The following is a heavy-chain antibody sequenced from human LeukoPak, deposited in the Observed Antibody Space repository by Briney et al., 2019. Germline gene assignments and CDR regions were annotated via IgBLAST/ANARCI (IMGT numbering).Heavy chain of an antibody. V-gene: IGHV3-48*01. J-gene: IGHJ4*02. D-gene: IGHD3-9*01. CDR2: ISGSGGDI. CDR3: ARGPIFSGTSGYYFDY. Sequence: GGSLRLSCAASGFTFSNYNMNWVRQAPGKGLECLGYISGSGGDIYYADSVKGRFTLSRDNAKNSVYLQRNSLRADDTGVYYCARGPIFSGTSGYYFDYGGQGTLVTVSS. CDR1: GFTFSNYN.